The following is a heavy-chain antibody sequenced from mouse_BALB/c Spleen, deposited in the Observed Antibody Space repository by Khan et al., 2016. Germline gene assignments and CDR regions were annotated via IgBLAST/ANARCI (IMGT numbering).Heavy chain of an antibody. V-gene: IGHV3-2*02. D-gene: IGHD1-1*01. J-gene: IGHJ2*01. Sequence: EVQLQESGPGLVKPSQSLSLTCTVTGYSITRDYAWNWIRQFPGNKLEWMGYISYSGSTSYNPSLKSRISITRDTSKNQFFLQLNSVTTEDTATYYCARDTTVVAKDYFDYWGQGTTRTVSS. CDR3: ARDTTVVAKDYFDY. CDR1: GYSITRDYA. CDR2: ISYSGST.